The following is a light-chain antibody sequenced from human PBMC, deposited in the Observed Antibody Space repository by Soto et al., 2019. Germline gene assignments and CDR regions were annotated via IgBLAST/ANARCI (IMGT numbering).Light chain of an antibody. CDR3: QQYDSSPLFT. J-gene: IGKJ3*01. V-gene: IGKV3-20*01. CDR2: GAS. CDR1: QSVSSSY. Sequence: EIVLTQSPGTLSLSPGERATLSCRASQSVSSSYLAWYQHKPGQAPRLLIYGASSSATGIPDRFSGSGSGTDFTLTISRLEPEDFAVYYCQQYDSSPLFTFGPGTKVDIK.